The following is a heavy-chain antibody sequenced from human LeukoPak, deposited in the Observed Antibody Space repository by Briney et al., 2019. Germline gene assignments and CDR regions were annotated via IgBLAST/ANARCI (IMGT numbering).Heavy chain of an antibody. CDR1: GFTLSSYD. Sequence: GGSLRLSCAASGFTLSSYDIHWVRQITGTGLEWVSSVGTAGDTYYADSVKGRFTISREKAKNSLYLHMNSLRAGDTAVYYCARVGSGSAFDIWGQGTKVTVSS. J-gene: IGHJ3*02. CDR2: VGTAGDT. V-gene: IGHV3-13*04. D-gene: IGHD3-10*01. CDR3: ARVGSGSAFDI.